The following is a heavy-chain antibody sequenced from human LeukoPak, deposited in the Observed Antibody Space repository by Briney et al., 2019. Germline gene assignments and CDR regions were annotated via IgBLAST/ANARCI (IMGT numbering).Heavy chain of an antibody. J-gene: IGHJ4*02. CDR1: GFTFNNYE. V-gene: IGHV3-48*03. Sequence: GGSLRLSCAASGFTFNNYEMNWVRRAPGKGLEWISYISSRGGTIHYADSVKGRLTISRDNTKNSLYLQMNSLRAEDTAVYYCVRDRTTNTYDSWGQGTLVTVSS. CDR2: ISSRGGTI. D-gene: IGHD1-14*01. CDR3: VRDRTTNTYDS.